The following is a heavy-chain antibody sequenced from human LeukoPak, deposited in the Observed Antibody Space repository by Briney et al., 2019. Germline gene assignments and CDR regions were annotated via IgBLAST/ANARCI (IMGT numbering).Heavy chain of an antibody. J-gene: IGHJ6*03. D-gene: IGHD2-2*01. CDR1: GFTFDDYG. V-gene: IGHV3-20*04. CDR2: INWNGGST. CDR3: ARASANCSSTSCPRGYYYYYMDV. Sequence: GGSLRLSCAASGFTFDDYGMSWVRHAPGKGLEWVSGINWNGGSTVYADSVKGRFTISRDNAKNSLYLQMNSLRAEDTALYYCARASANCSSTSCPRGYYYYYMDVWGKGTTVTVSS.